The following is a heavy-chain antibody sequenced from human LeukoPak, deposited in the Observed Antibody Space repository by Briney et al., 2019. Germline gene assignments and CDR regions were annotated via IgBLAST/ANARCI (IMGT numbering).Heavy chain of an antibody. CDR3: ARGQGGNYYLNYFDY. V-gene: IGHV4-59*01. J-gene: IGHJ4*02. CDR1: GGSFSAYY. Sequence: SETLSLTCTVTGGSFSAYYWSWIRQPPGKGLEWIGHFYYSGSTNYNPSLKSRVTISVDTSRNQFSLKLTSVTAADTAVYYCARGQGGNYYLNYFDYWGQGALVTVSS. D-gene: IGHD1-26*01. CDR2: FYYSGST.